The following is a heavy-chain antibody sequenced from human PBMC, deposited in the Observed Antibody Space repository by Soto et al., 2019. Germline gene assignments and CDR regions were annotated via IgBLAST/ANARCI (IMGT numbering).Heavy chain of an antibody. CDR2: INDDGSHT. CDR3: TRGPRSTSTGTGAF. D-gene: IGHD1-1*01. J-gene: IGHJ4*02. CDR1: GFTFSMYW. V-gene: IGHV3-74*01. Sequence: PGGSLRLSCAASGFTFSMYWMHWVRQVPGKGPEWVSRINDDGSHTNYADSVKGRFTISRDHAKNTLYLQMNDLRAENTAVYYCTRGPRSTSTGTGAFWGQGTLVTVSS.